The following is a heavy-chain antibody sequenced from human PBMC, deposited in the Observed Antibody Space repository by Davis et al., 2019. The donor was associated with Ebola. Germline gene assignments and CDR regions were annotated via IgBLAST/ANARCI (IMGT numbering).Heavy chain of an antibody. V-gene: IGHV5-51*01. Sequence: GESLKISCKGSGHNFGSLWIAWVRQRPGKALEWMGIISPADSDTRYSPSFQGQVTISADKSISTAYLQWSSLKASDTAIYYCARPLTQSSTWSYFDYWGQGTLVTVSS. CDR3: ARPLTQSSTWSYFDY. D-gene: IGHD6-13*01. CDR2: ISPADSDT. J-gene: IGHJ4*02. CDR1: GHNFGSLW.